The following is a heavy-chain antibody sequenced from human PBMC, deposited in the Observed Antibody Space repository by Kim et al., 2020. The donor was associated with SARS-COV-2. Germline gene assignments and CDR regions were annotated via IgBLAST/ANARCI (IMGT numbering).Heavy chain of an antibody. CDR2: INHSGST. CDR1: GGSFSGYY. J-gene: IGHJ4*02. Sequence: SETLSLTCAVYGGSFSGYYWSWIRQPPGKGLEWIGEINHSGSTNYNPSLKSRVTISVDTSKNQFSLKLSSVTAADTAVYYCAREQQGFWSGYYWGNFDYWGQGTLVTVSS. V-gene: IGHV4-34*01. CDR3: AREQQGFWSGYYWGNFDY. D-gene: IGHD3-3*01.